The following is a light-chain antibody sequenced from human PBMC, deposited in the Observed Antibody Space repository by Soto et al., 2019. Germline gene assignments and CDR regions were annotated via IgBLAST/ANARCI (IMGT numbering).Light chain of an antibody. J-gene: IGKJ5*01. V-gene: IGKV3D-20*02. CDR2: GAS. CDR1: QSVSSSY. Sequence: EIGLYQSPGALSLSQGERATLSCRASQSVSSSYLAWYQQKPGQAPRLLIYGASSRATGIPDRFSGSGSATDFTLTISRLEPEDFAVYYCQQRSNWPPTFGQGTRLEIK. CDR3: QQRSNWPPT.